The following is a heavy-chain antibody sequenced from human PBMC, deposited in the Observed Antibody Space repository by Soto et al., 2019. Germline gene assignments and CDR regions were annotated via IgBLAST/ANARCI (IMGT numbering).Heavy chain of an antibody. Sequence: SETLSLTCTVSGGSISSYYWSWIRQPPGKGLEWIGYIYYSGSTYYNPSLKSRVTISVDTSKNQFSLKLSSVTAADTAVYYCARSPSDSYSSSWYLRARNYYYYMDVWGKGTTVTVSS. D-gene: IGHD6-13*01. V-gene: IGHV4-59*04. CDR1: GGSISSYY. CDR3: ARSPSDSYSSSWYLRARNYYYYMDV. CDR2: IYYSGST. J-gene: IGHJ6*03.